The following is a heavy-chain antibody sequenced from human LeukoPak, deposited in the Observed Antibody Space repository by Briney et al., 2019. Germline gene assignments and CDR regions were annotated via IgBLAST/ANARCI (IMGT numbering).Heavy chain of an antibody. D-gene: IGHD2-21*01. CDR1: GFTFSSYG. J-gene: IGHJ4*02. CDR2: ISYDGSNK. Sequence: GGSLRLSCAASGFTFSSYGMHWVRQAPGKGLEWVAVISYDGSNKHYADSVKGRFTISRDNSKNTLYLQMNSLRAEDTAVYYCAKELTAIPPSYWGQGTLVTVSS. CDR3: AKELTAIPPSY. V-gene: IGHV3-30*18.